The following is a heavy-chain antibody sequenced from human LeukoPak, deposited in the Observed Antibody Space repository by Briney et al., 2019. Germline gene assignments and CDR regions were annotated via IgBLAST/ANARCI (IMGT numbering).Heavy chain of an antibody. CDR3: ARDDYGDYYFDY. J-gene: IGHJ4*02. D-gene: IGHD4-17*01. CDR1: GGSISSGSYY. CDR2: IYTSGST. V-gene: IGHV4-61*02. Sequence: SQTLFLTCTVSGGSISSGSYYWSWIRQPAGKGLEWIGRIYTSGSTNYNPSLKSRVTISVDTSKNQFSLKLSSVTAADTAVYYCARDDYGDYYFDYWGQGTLVTVSS.